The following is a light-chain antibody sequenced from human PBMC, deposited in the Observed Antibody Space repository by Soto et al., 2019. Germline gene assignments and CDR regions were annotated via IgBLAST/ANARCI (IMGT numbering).Light chain of an antibody. V-gene: IGLV2-14*03. CDR1: SRDVGSYNY. CDR3: ISYTTISTYV. Sequence: QSVRTQPSPVSGSPGQSIAISCPGTSRDVGSYNYVSWYQHHPGKAPKVMIYDVSSRLSGVSNRFSGSKSCNTASLTISGLQAEDEADYYCISYTTISTYVFGTGTKVTVL. CDR2: DVS. J-gene: IGLJ1*01.